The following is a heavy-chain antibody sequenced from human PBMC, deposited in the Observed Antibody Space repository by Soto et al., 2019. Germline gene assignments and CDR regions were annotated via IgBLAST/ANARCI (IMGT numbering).Heavy chain of an antibody. CDR1: GASITNTIYY. Sequence: PSETLSLTCTVSGASITNTIYYWGWIRQPPGKGLEWIGSIYYTGSTYNNPSLKSRVTISVDTSKNQFSLKLSSVTAADTAVFYCVRHVHNDHGAPNWFDPWGQGTLVTVSS. J-gene: IGHJ5*02. V-gene: IGHV4-39*01. CDR3: VRHVHNDHGAPNWFDP. CDR2: IYYTGST. D-gene: IGHD2-8*01.